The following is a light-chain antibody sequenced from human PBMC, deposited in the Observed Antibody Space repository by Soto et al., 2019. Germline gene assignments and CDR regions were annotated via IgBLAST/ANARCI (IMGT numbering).Light chain of an antibody. V-gene: IGKV2-28*01. J-gene: IGKJ5*01. Sequence: DIVMTQSPLSLPVTPGEPASISCRSSQSLLHSDGYNYLEWYLQKPGQSPQLLIYVASNRASGVPDKFRGSGSGTDFTLKISRVEAEDVGVYYCMQARQSPLTFGQGTRLEIK. CDR3: MQARQSPLT. CDR1: QSLLHSDGYNY. CDR2: VAS.